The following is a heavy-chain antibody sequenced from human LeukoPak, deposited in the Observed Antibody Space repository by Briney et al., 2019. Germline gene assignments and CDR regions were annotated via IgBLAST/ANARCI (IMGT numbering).Heavy chain of an antibody. CDR3: ARGYYYDRSGIYYRYWFDP. V-gene: IGHV4-34*01. D-gene: IGHD3-22*01. Sequence: SETLSLTCTVSGGSISSYYWSWIRQPPGKGLEWIGEINHSGSTNYNPSLKSRVTISMDTSKNQFSLKVISLTAADTAVYYCARGYYYDRSGIYYRYWFDPWGQGTQVTVSS. CDR2: INHSGST. J-gene: IGHJ5*02. CDR1: GGSISSYY.